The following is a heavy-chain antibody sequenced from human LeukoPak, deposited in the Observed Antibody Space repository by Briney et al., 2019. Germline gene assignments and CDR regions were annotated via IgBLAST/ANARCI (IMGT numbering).Heavy chain of an antibody. V-gene: IGHV1-2*02. CDR2: INPNSGGT. J-gene: IGHJ6*03. CDR3: ARDEGYGSGSYYNDYYYYYYMDV. D-gene: IGHD3-10*01. Sequence: ASVKVSCKASGYTFTGYYMHWVRQAPGQGLEWMGWINPNSGGTNYAQKFQGRVTMTRDTSISTACMELSRLRSDDTAVYYCARDEGYGSGSYYNDYYYYYYMDVWGKGTTVTVSS. CDR1: GYTFTGYY.